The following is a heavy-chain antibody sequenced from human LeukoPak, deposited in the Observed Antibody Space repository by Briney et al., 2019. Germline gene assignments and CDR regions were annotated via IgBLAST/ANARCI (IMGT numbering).Heavy chain of an antibody. V-gene: IGHV3-21*01. CDR3: ARGELYDILTGPSFDY. Sequence: GGSLRLSCAASGFTSSSYSMNWVRKAPGKGLEWVSSISSSSSYIYYADSVKGRFTISRDNAKNSLYLQMNSLRAEDTAVYYCARGELYDILTGPSFDYWGQGTLVTVSS. J-gene: IGHJ4*02. D-gene: IGHD3-9*01. CDR1: GFTSSSYS. CDR2: ISSSSSYI.